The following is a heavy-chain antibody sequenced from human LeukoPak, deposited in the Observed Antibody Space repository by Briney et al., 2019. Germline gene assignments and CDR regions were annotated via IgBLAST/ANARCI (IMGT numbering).Heavy chain of an antibody. Sequence: SETLSLSCTVSGGSISSSSYYWGWIRQPPGKGLEWIGSIYYSGSTYYDPSLKSRVTISVDTSKNQFSLKLSSVTAADTAVYYCASVIVGSWFDPWGQGTLVTVSS. V-gene: IGHV4-39*01. D-gene: IGHD3-16*02. CDR1: GGSISSSSYY. CDR3: ASVIVGSWFDP. CDR2: IYYSGST. J-gene: IGHJ5*02.